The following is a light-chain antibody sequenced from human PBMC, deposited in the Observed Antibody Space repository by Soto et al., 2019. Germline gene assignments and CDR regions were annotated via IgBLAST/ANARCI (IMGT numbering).Light chain of an antibody. V-gene: IGKV3-11*01. Sequence: ETVLTQSPATLSLSPGESATLSCRASQSVSTYLAWYQQKPGQAPRLLIYDASNRATGIPARFSGSGSGTDFTLTISSLEPEDSAVYYCQQRSNWPSITFGQGTRLEIK. CDR3: QQRSNWPSIT. CDR1: QSVSTY. CDR2: DAS. J-gene: IGKJ5*01.